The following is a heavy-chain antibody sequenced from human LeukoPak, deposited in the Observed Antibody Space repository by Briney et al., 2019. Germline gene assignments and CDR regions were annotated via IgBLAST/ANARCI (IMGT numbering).Heavy chain of an antibody. CDR1: GFAFSNYS. CDR2: ITSTSTTI. D-gene: IGHD3-3*01. V-gene: IGHV3-48*01. Sequence: RSGGSLRLSCAASGFAFSNYSMTWVRQAPGKGLEWISYITSTSTTIYQADSVKGRFTISRDNAKNSLYLQMISLRVEDTAVYYCATCYDFWGGYYHDYWGQGTLVTVSS. CDR3: ATCYDFWGGYYHDY. J-gene: IGHJ4*02.